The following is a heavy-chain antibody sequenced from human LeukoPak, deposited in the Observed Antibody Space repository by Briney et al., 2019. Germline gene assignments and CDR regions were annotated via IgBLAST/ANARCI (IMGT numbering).Heavy chain of an antibody. CDR1: GFTVSSNY. V-gene: IGHV3-53*01. CDR2: IYSGGTT. D-gene: IGHD6-13*01. J-gene: IGHJ4*02. Sequence: QAGGSLRLSCAASGFTVSSNYMSWVRQAPGKGLEWVSVIYSGGTTNYADSVKGRFTISRDNSKNTLFLQMNSLRAEDTAVYYCARGGYSSSWYHFDYWGQGTLVTISP. CDR3: ARGGYSSSWYHFDY.